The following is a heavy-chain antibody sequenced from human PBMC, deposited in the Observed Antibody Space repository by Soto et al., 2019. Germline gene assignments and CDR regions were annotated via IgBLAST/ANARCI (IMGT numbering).Heavy chain of an antibody. CDR1: EFTVSSKY. Sequence: EVQLVESGGGLIQPGGSLRLSCAASEFTVSSKYMSWVRQAPGKGLEWVSVIYSGGSTYYADTVKGRFTISRDNSKNTPYLQMNSLRAEATAVYYCARDRVESGYPEYFQHWGQGTLVTVSS. J-gene: IGHJ1*01. CDR2: IYSGGST. CDR3: ARDRVESGYPEYFQH. D-gene: IGHD3-22*01. V-gene: IGHV3-53*01.